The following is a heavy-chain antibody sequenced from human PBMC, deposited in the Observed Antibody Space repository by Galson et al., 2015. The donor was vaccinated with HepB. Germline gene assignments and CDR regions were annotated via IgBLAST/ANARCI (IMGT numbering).Heavy chain of an antibody. V-gene: IGHV3-30*04. CDR2: ISYDGSNK. CDR3: AKDLSEIAVVIAASNYYYGLDV. CDR1: GFTFSSYA. D-gene: IGHD2-15*01. Sequence: SLRLSCAASGFTFSSYAMHWVRQAPGKGLEWVAVISYDGSNKYYTDSKKGRFTISRDNSKNTLYLQIDSLGAEDTAVYYCAKDLSEIAVVIAASNYYYGLDVWGQGTTVTVSS. J-gene: IGHJ6*02.